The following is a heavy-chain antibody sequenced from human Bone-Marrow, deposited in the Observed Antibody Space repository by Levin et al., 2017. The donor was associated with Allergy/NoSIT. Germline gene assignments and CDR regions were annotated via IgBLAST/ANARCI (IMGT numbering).Heavy chain of an antibody. V-gene: IGHV3-53*01. Sequence: PGGSLRLSCAASGFSVTNIYMTWVRQAPGKGLEWVSILYSGGDTFYADSVKGRFSISRDNSKNTVYLQMNNLRVEDTAVYYCAKGEQWLIYTPLGMDVWGLGTTVIVSS. CDR3: AKGEQWLIYTPLGMDV. CDR1: GFSVTNIY. CDR2: LYSGGDT. J-gene: IGHJ6*02. D-gene: IGHD6-19*01.